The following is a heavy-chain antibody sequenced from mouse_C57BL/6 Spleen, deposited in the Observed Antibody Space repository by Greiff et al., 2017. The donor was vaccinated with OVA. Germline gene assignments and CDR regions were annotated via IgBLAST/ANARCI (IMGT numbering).Heavy chain of an antibody. V-gene: IGHV1-26*01. D-gene: IGHD2-2*01. CDR1: GYTFTDYY. J-gene: IGHJ2*01. CDR2: INPNNGGT. CDR3: ARWGVTHFDY. Sequence: EVKLQQSGPELVKPGASVKISCKASGYTFTDYYMNWVKQSHGKSLEWIGDINPNNGGTSYNQKFKGKATLTVDKSSSTAYMELRSLTSEDSAVYYCARWGVTHFDYWGQGTTLTVSS.